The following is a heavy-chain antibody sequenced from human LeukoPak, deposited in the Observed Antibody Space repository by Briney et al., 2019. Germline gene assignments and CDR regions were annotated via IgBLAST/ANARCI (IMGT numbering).Heavy chain of an antibody. V-gene: IGHV3-66*02. D-gene: IGHD2-2*01. CDR2: IYSGGST. CDR1: GFTVSSNY. J-gene: IGHJ3*02. CDR3: ASWGKGYCSSTSCYGYAFDI. Sequence: GGSLRLSCAASGFTVSSNYMSWVRQAPGKGLEWVSVIYSGGSTYYADSVKGRFTISRDNSKNTLYLQMNSLRAEDTAVYYCASWGKGYCSSTSCYGYAFDIWGQGTMVTVSS.